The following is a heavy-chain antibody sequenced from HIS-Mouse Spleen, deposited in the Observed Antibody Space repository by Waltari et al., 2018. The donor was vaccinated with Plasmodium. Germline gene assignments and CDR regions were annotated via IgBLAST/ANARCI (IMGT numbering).Heavy chain of an antibody. CDR3: ARGLRGHYWYFDL. CDR1: GGSFSGYY. J-gene: IGHJ2*01. D-gene: IGHD3-10*01. V-gene: IGHV4-34*01. CDR2: VNHSGST. Sequence: QVQLQQWGAGLLKPSETLSLTCAVYGGSFSGYYWSWIRQPPGKGLESLGEVNHSGSTNYNPSLKSRVTISVDTSKNQFSLKLSSVTAADTAVYYCARGLRGHYWYFDLWGRGTLVTVSS.